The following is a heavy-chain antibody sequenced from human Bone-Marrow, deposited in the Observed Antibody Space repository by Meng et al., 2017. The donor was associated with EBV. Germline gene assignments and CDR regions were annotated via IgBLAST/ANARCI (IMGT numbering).Heavy chain of an antibody. CDR3: AERYSTMWGKWFDP. V-gene: IGHV4/OR15-8*02. D-gene: IGHD2-15*01. J-gene: IGHJ5*02. CDR1: GGSVSSTTW. Sequence: QLQLQESVPGLVKPSETLSLTCPVSGGSVSSTTWWNWVLQPPGKGLEWIGEIHHRGDTNYNPSLKSRVAISIDKSKNQFSLKLNSVTAADTAVYYCAERYSTMWGKWFDPWGQGTLVTVSS. CDR2: IHHRGDT.